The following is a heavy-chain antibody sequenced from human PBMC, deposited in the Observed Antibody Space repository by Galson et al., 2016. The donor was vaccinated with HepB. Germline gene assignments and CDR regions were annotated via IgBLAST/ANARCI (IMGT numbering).Heavy chain of an antibody. D-gene: IGHD1-26*01. CDR2: ISGTGGST. J-gene: IGHJ4*02. CDR1: GFIFSNYA. CDR3: ASSGSYYRIFDY. Sequence: SLRLSCAASGFIFSNYAVSWVRQAPGKGLEWVSGISGTGGSTYYVDSVKGRFTISRDSSKKTLYLQMNSLRAEDTAVYYCASSGSYYRIFDYWGQGTLVTVSS. V-gene: IGHV3-23*01.